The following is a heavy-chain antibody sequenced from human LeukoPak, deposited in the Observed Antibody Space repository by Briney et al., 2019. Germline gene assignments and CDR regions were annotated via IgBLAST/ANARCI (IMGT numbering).Heavy chain of an antibody. CDR1: GFTFSSYA. J-gene: IGHJ4*02. V-gene: IGHV3-23*01. CDR2: ISGSGDST. D-gene: IGHD6-19*01. Sequence: GGSLRLSCAASGFTFSSYAMSWVRQAPGKGLEWVSGISGSGDSTYYADSVKGRFTISRDNSKNTLYLQMNSLRAEDTAVYYCAKVGFGRWLAEFDYWGQGTLVTVSS. CDR3: AKVGFGRWLAEFDY.